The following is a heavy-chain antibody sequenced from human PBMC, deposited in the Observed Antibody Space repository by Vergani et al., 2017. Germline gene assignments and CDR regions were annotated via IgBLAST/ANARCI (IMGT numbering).Heavy chain of an antibody. CDR1: GFTVSSNY. J-gene: IGHJ4*02. V-gene: IGHV3-53*02. D-gene: IGHD3-10*01. CDR2: IYSGGIT. Sequence: EVQLVETGGGLIQPGGSLRLSCAASGFTVSSNYMSWVRQAPGKGLEWVSVIYSGGITYYADSVKGRFTISRDNSKNTLYLQMNSLRAEDTAVYYCARGGYGSGSYYNFPFDYWGQGTLVTVSS. CDR3: ARGGYGSGSYYNFPFDY.